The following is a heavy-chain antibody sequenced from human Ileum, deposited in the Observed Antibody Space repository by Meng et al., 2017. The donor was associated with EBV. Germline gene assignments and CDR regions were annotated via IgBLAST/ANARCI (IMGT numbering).Heavy chain of an antibody. CDR3: ARGYGSGRDYFDY. V-gene: IGHV4-4*02. CDR1: GGSISSSNW. Sequence: HLLESGPGMVKPSGTLSLTCACSGGSISSSNWWNWVRQPPGKGLEWIGEIYYSGSTIYNPSLKSRVTISVDKSKNLFSLKLSSVTAADTAVYYCARGYGSGRDYFDYWGQGTLVTVSS. J-gene: IGHJ4*02. D-gene: IGHD3-10*01. CDR2: IYYSGST.